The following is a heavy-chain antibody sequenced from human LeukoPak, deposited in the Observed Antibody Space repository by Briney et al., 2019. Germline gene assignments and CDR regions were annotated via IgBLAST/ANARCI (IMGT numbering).Heavy chain of an antibody. V-gene: IGHV1-18*01. CDR3: ARDPYDYLLGSYHYTWFDP. J-gene: IGHJ5*02. Sequence: ASVKVSCKASGYTFTSYGLHWVRQAPRHGLEWMGWISAYNGKTNYVQNLQGRVTMTPDTSTGTAYMWLWRLRSDDTAVYYCARDPYDYLLGSYHYTWFDPWGQGTLVTVSS. CDR2: ISAYNGKT. CDR1: GYTFTSYG. D-gene: IGHD3-16*02.